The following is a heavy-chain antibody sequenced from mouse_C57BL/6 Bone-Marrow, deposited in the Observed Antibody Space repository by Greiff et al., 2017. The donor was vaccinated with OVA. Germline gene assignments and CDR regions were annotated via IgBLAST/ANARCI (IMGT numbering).Heavy chain of an antibody. CDR1: GYTFTSYW. CDR2: IDPSDSYT. D-gene: IGHD1-1*01. J-gene: IGHJ1*03. CDR3: ARLLYYYGSSYWYFDV. Sequence: QLPGAELVMPGASVKLSCKASGYTFTSYWMHWVKQRPGQGLEWIGEIDPSDSYTNYNQKFKGKSTLTVDKSSSTAYMQLSSLTSEDSAVYYCARLLYYYGSSYWYFDVWGTGTTVTVSS. V-gene: IGHV1-69*01.